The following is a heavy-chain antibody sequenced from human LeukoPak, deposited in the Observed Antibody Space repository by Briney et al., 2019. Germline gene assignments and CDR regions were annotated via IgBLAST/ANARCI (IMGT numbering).Heavy chain of an antibody. D-gene: IGHD3-9*01. CDR2: MNHHSGHT. Sequence: ASGKVSCKASGYTFSRYDINWVRQAPGQVLEWVGWMNHHSGHTGYAQKFQGRVTMTRDTSTSTVYMELSSLRSEDTAVYYCARDYDILTGSFGYWGQGTLVTVSS. CDR1: GYTFSRYD. J-gene: IGHJ4*02. V-gene: IGHV1-8*01. CDR3: ARDYDILTGSFGY.